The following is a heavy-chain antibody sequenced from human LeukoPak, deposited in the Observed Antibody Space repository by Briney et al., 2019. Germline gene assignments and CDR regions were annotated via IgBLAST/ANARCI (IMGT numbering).Heavy chain of an antibody. J-gene: IGHJ3*02. CDR3: ARVLVEYYYGSSGYYYLDAFDI. V-gene: IGHV3-53*01. CDR2: IYSGGST. Sequence: GGSLRLSCAASGFTVSSNYMSSVRQAPGKRLEWVSVIYSGGSTYYADSVKGRFTISRDNSKNTLYLQMNSLRAEDTAVYYCARVLVEYYYGSSGYYYLDAFDIWGQGTMVTVSS. CDR1: GFTVSSNY. D-gene: IGHD3-22*01.